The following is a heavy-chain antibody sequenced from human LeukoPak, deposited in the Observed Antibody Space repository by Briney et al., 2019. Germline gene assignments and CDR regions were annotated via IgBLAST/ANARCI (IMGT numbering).Heavy chain of an antibody. V-gene: IGHV4-59*01. J-gene: IGHJ6*03. D-gene: IGHD3-9*01. Sequence: SETLSLTCTVSGGSISSYYWSWIRQPPGKGLEWIGYIYYSGSTNYNPSLKSRVTISVDTFKNQFSLKLSSVTAADTAVYYCARGETYYDILTGYWGYYYYMDVWGKGTTVTVSS. CDR1: GGSISSYY. CDR2: IYYSGST. CDR3: ARGETYYDILTGYWGYYYYMDV.